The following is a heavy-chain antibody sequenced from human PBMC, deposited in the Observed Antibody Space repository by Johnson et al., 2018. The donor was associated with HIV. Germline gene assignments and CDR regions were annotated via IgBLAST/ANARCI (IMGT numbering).Heavy chain of an antibody. CDR3: AKGRSTAQFITYDAFDI. V-gene: IGHV3-33*06. CDR2: IWSDGTNK. CDR1: GYSIRNSA. Sequence: QMLLVESGGGVVQPGRSLRLSCVASGYSIRNSAMHWVRQAPGKGLEWVAIIWSDGTNKYYADSVKGRFTISRDHSKNTLYLQMNSLRAEDTALYYCAKGRSTAQFITYDAFDIWGQGTMVTVSS. J-gene: IGHJ3*02. D-gene: IGHD3-10*01.